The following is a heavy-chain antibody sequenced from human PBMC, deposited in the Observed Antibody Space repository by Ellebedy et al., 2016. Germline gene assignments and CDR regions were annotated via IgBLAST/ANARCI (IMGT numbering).Heavy chain of an antibody. V-gene: IGHV4-34*01. J-gene: IGHJ4*02. CDR2: FTHDGRT. CDR1: GGSFSDYY. D-gene: IGHD5-12*01. Sequence: GSLRLXXAVYGGSFSDYYWSWIRQPPGKGLEWIGEFTHDGRTNYNPSLKSRVTISVDTSMRQFSLKVSSVTAADTAVYYCATHGVDSGYDFGYWGQGILVTVSS. CDR3: ATHGVDSGYDFGY.